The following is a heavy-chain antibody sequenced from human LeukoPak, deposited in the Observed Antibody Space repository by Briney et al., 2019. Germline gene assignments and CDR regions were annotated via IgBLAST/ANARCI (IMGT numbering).Heavy chain of an antibody. V-gene: IGHV3-21*01. J-gene: IGHJ3*02. CDR1: GFTFNTYT. D-gene: IGHD3-22*01. CDR3: ARDRSRGYYDSSGYYGDI. Sequence: GGSLRLSCAASGFTFNTYTMNWVRQAPGKGLEWVSSIPGSSSYIYYADSVKGRFTISRDNAKNSLYLQMNSLRAEDTAVYYCARDRSRGYYDSSGYYGDIWGQGTMVTVSS. CDR2: IPGSSSYI.